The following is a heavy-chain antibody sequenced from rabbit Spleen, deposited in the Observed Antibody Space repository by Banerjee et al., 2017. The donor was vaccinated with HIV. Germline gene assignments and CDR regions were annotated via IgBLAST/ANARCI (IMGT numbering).Heavy chain of an antibody. J-gene: IGHJ6*01. CDR3: AKCSSDSGACYYGMDL. CDR2: IYTSGGST. CDR1: GFSFSSSYY. Sequence: QSLQESGGGLVQPEGSLTLTCTASGFSFSSSYYMCWVRQAPGKGLEWIGCIYTSGGSTDYASWAKGRFTISKASSTTVTLQMTSLTAADTATYFCAKCSSDSGACYYGMDLWGPGTLVTVS. V-gene: IGHV1S40*01. D-gene: IGHD1-1*01.